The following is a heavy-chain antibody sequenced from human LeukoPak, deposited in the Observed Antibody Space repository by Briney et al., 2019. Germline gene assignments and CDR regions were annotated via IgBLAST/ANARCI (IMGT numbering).Heavy chain of an antibody. D-gene: IGHD1/OR15-1a*01. V-gene: IGHV4-34*01. CDR3: ARDQARWSAATGTTEGAFDI. CDR2: INHSGSN. J-gene: IGHJ3*02. Sequence: SETLSLTCAVYGLSFSGYYLRWIRQPPGKGLEWVAEINHSGSNNYDPSHKSRVTISVDTSKNQFSLTLSSVTAADTAVYYCARDQARWSAATGTTEGAFDIWGQRTMVTVSS. CDR1: GLSFSGYY.